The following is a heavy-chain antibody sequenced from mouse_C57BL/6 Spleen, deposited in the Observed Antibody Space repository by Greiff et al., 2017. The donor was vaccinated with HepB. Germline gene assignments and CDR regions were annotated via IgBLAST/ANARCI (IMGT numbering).Heavy chain of an antibody. D-gene: IGHD2-5*01. J-gene: IGHJ3*01. V-gene: IGHV3-6*01. CDR2: ISYDGSN. Sequence: DVKLQESGPGLVKPSQSLSLTCSVTGYSITSGYYWNWIRQFPGNKLEWMGYISYDGSNNYNPSLNNRISITRDTSKNQFFLKLNSVTTEDTATYYCARGYSNWDVPFAYWGQGTLVTVSA. CDR1: GYSITSGYY. CDR3: ARGYSNWDVPFAY.